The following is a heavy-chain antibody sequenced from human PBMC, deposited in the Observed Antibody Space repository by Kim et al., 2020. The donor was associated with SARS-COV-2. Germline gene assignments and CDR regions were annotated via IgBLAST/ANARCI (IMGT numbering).Heavy chain of an antibody. J-gene: IGHJ4*02. V-gene: IGHV3-21*01. CDR1: GFTFSNYG. D-gene: IGHD3-22*01. CDR2: ISGSSSYI. Sequence: GGSLRLSCTASGFTFSNYGMHWVRQAPGKGLEWVSSISGSSSYIYYADSVKGRFTVSRDNARNSLYLQMNGLRAEDTALYYCARGGDSSGYSYFVYWGQGTLVTVYS. CDR3: ARGGDSSGYSYFVY.